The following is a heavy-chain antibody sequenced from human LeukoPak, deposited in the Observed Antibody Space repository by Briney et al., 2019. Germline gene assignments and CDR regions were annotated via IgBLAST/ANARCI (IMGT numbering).Heavy chain of an antibody. V-gene: IGHV4-61*09. CDR1: GDSINSGNYY. CDR2: IYTSDTT. CDR3: ARSPLIPSGWLGFDS. Sequence: PSQTLSLTCTVSGDSINSGNYYWSWIRQPAGRGLEWIGHIYTSDTTNYSPSLNNRVTISLDTSSHQFSLKLTSVTAADTAVYYCARSPLIPSGWLGFDSWGQGTLLTVSS. J-gene: IGHJ4*02. D-gene: IGHD6-19*01.